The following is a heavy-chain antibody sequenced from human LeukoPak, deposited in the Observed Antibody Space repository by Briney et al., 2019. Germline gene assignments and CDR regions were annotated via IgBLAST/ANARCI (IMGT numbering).Heavy chain of an antibody. V-gene: IGHV3-69-1*01. J-gene: IGHJ4*02. Sequence: GGSLRLSCVASGFTFSGYAMNWVRQAPGKGLELEWVSSISSGGDKNYADSAKGRFTISRDNAKNSLFLQLSSLRAEDTAVYYCAKGYGSGNYYSDYWGQGTLVTVSP. CDR3: AKGYGSGNYYSDY. CDR1: GFTFSGYA. D-gene: IGHD3-10*01. CDR2: ISSGGDK.